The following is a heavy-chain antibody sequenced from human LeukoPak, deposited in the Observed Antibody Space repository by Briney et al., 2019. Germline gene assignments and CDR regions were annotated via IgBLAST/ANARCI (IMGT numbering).Heavy chain of an antibody. CDR2: IKSNTDGGTT. Sequence: PGGPLRLSCEASGFTFSNAWMSWVRQAQGKGLEWIGRIKSNTDGGTTDYAAPVKGRVTISRDDSTNTLYLQMNSLKTEDTAVYYCTTAHGFTERDYWGQGTLVTVSS. CDR1: GFTFSNAW. J-gene: IGHJ4*02. CDR3: TTAHGFTERDY. D-gene: IGHD1-1*01. V-gene: IGHV3-15*01.